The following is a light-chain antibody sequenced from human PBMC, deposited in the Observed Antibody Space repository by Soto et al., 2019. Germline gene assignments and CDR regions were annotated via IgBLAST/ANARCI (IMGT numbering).Light chain of an antibody. V-gene: IGKV3-11*01. Sequence: EIVLTQYPATLSLSPAERATLSRRASQSVSNYLAWYQQKPGQAPRLLIYDASNRATGIPARFSGSGSGTDFTLTISSLEPEDFAVYYCQQRSNWPTTFGQGTRLENK. J-gene: IGKJ5*01. CDR3: QQRSNWPTT. CDR2: DAS. CDR1: QSVSNY.